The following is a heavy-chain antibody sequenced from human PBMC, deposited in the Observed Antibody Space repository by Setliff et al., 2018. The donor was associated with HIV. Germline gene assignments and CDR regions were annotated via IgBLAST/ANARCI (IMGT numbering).Heavy chain of an antibody. CDR1: GFSISSRHY. Sequence: SETLSLTCDVSGFSISSRHYWGWIRQSPGKGLEWIGNIYHTGSSYYNPSLNDRATISLDTSKNQFSLKLNSVTAADTAVYYCARDVLALVISVYGFWGQGIPVTVSS. V-gene: IGHV4-38-2*02. D-gene: IGHD3-22*01. CDR2: IYHTGSS. CDR3: ARDVLALVISVYGF. J-gene: IGHJ4*02.